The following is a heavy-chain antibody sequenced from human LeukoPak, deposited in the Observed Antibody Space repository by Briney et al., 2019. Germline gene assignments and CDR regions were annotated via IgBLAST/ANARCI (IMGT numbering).Heavy chain of an antibody. Sequence: ETLSLTCTVSGGSISSSSYYWGWIRQPPGKGLEWIGSIYYSGSTYYNPSLKSRVTISIDTSKNQFSLKLSSVTAADTAVYYCARYDYVWGSYRYTEAFDIWGQGTMVTVSS. CDR1: GGSISSSSYY. CDR3: ARYDYVWGSYRYTEAFDI. V-gene: IGHV4-39*01. CDR2: IYYSGST. J-gene: IGHJ3*02. D-gene: IGHD3-16*02.